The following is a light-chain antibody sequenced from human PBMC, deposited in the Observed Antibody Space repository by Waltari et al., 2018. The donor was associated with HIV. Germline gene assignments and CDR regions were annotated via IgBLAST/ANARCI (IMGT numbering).Light chain of an antibody. Sequence: DIVLTQFPDPTVVSRAAEATSNCKSSQSLLYSPNNQNYLALYQQKPGQPPKLLIYWASTRESGVPDRFRGSGSGTDFTLTISSLQAEDVAVYYCQQYYNNPTFGGGTKVAIK. J-gene: IGKJ4*01. V-gene: IGKV4-1*01. CDR3: QQYYNNPT. CDR1: QSLLYSPNNQNY. CDR2: WAS.